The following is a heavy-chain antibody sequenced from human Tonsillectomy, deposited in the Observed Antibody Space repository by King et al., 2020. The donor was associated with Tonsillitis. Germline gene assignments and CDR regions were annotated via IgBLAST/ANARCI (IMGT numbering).Heavy chain of an antibody. D-gene: IGHD1-26*01. CDR3: ARDLQYSGSYSDY. V-gene: IGHV3-66*01. CDR1: GFSVSSNY. Sequence: VQLVESGGGLVQPGGSLRLSCAASGFSVSSNYMTWVRQAPGKGLEWVSVIYSGGSTYYADCVKGRFTISRDNSNNTLYLQMNSLRAEDTAVYYCARDLQYSGSYSDYWGQGTLVTVPS. J-gene: IGHJ4*02. CDR2: IYSGGST.